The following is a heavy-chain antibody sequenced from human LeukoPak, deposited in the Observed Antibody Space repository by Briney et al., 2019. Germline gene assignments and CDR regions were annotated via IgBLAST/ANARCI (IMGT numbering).Heavy chain of an antibody. CDR3: ASTRYYYDSSGFDYYFDY. V-gene: IGHV1-69*04. J-gene: IGHJ4*02. D-gene: IGHD3-22*01. CDR1: GYTFTSYG. CDR2: IIPILGIA. Sequence: SVKVSWKASGYTFTSYGISWVRQAPGQGLEWMGRIIPILGIANYAQKFQGRVTITADKSTSTAYMELSSLRSEDTAVYHCASTRYYYDSSGFDYYFDYWGQGTLVTVSS.